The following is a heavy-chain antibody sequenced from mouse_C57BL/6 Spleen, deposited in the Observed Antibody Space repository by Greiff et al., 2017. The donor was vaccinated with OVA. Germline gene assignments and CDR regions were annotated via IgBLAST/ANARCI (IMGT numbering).Heavy chain of an antibody. CDR3: ARWITTVVATDY. Sequence: VQLQQSGPELVKPGASVKISCKASGYTFTDYYMNWVKQSHGKSLEWIGDINPNNGGTSYNQKFKGKATLTVDKSSITAYMELRSLTSEDSAVYYCARWITTVVATDYWGQGTTLTVSS. D-gene: IGHD1-1*01. CDR2: INPNNGGT. J-gene: IGHJ2*01. CDR1: GYTFTDYY. V-gene: IGHV1-26*01.